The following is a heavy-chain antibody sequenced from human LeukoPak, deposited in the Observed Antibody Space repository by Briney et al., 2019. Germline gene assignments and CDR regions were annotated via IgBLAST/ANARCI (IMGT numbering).Heavy chain of an antibody. D-gene: IGHD1-7*01. CDR3: AKTGPMTGTTPYYYYYMDV. V-gene: IGHV3-23*01. J-gene: IGHJ6*03. Sequence: PGGSLRLTCEASGFTFSRFAMTWVRQAPGKGLEWVSTIGALGGSTNYAASVKGRFTISRDNSKNTLYLQMNSLRAEDTAVYYCAKTGPMTGTTPYYYYYMDVWGKGTTVTVSS. CDR2: IGALGGST. CDR1: GFTFSRFA.